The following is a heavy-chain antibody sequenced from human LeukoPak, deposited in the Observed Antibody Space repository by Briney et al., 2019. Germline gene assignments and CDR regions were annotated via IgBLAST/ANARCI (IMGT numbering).Heavy chain of an antibody. Sequence: ASVKVSCKASGYTFTSYAMNWVRQAPGQGLEWMGWINTNTGNPTYAQGFTGRFVFSLDTSVSTAYLQISSLKAEDTAVYYCARTSGADYDFWSGYYSQLYYFDYWGQGTLVTVSS. D-gene: IGHD3-3*01. J-gene: IGHJ4*02. CDR2: INTNTGNP. V-gene: IGHV7-4-1*02. CDR1: GYTFTSYA. CDR3: ARTSGADYDFWSGYYSQLYYFDY.